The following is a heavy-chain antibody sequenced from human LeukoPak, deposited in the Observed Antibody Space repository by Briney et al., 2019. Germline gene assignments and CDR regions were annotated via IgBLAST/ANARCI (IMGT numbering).Heavy chain of an antibody. V-gene: IGHV1-24*01. Sequence: ASVKVSCKVSGYTLTELSMHWVRQAPGKGLERMGGFDPENGETIYAQKFQGRVTMTEDTSTDTAYMELSSLRSEDTAVYYCATEHIAAAAPTIDGDYQRRYFDYWGQGTLVTVSS. CDR1: GYTLTELS. J-gene: IGHJ4*02. CDR3: ATEHIAAAAPTIDGDYQRRYFDY. D-gene: IGHD6-13*01. CDR2: FDPENGET.